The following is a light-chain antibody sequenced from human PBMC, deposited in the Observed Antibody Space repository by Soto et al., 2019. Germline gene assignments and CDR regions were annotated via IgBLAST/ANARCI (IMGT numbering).Light chain of an antibody. CDR3: AAWDDSLNGHVV. CDR2: SNN. CDR1: SSNIRSNT. V-gene: IGLV1-44*01. J-gene: IGLJ2*01. Sequence: QSVLTQPPSASGTPRQRVTISCSGSSSNIRSNTVNWYQQLPGTAPKLLIYSNNQRPSGVPDRFSGSKSGTSASLAISGLQSEDEADYYCAAWDDSLNGHVVFGGGTKLTVL.